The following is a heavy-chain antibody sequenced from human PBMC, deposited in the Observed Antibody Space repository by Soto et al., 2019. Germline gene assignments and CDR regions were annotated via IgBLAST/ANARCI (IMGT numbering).Heavy chain of an antibody. J-gene: IGHJ6*03. V-gene: IGHV4-59*01. CDR2: IYYSGST. CDR1: GGSISSYY. Sequence: ASETLSLTCTVSGGSISSYYWSWIRQPPGKGLEWIGYIYYSGSTNYNPSLKSRVTISVDTSKNQFSLKLSSVTAADTAVYYCARGTDYYGSGSYYIYYYYMDVWGKGTTVTVSS. D-gene: IGHD3-10*01. CDR3: ARGTDYYGSGSYYIYYYYMDV.